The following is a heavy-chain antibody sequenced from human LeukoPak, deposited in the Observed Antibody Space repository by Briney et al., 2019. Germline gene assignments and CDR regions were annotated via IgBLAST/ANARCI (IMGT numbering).Heavy chain of an antibody. CDR3: ARVDTVMAYYFDL. Sequence: GGSLGLSCAASGFTVSTNCMTWVRQAPGKGLEWVSTIYSGGTTYYADSVMGRFTISRHNSRNTLYLQMNSLRAEDTAVYYCARVDTVMAYYFDLWGQGTLVTVSS. D-gene: IGHD5-18*01. J-gene: IGHJ4*02. V-gene: IGHV3-53*04. CDR1: GFTVSTNC. CDR2: IYSGGTT.